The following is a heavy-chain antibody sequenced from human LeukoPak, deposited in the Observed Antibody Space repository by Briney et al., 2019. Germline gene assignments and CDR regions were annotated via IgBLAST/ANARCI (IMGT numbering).Heavy chain of an antibody. CDR3: AKCRFVAAGTYSDY. J-gene: IGHJ4*02. V-gene: IGHV3-48*01. Sequence: PGGSLRLSCAASGFTFSSYSMNWVRQAPGKGLEWVSYISSSSSTIYYADSVKGRFTISRDNAKNSLHLQMNSLRAEDTAVYYCAKCRFVAAGTYSDYWGQGTLVTVSS. D-gene: IGHD6-13*01. CDR2: ISSSSSTI. CDR1: GFTFSSYS.